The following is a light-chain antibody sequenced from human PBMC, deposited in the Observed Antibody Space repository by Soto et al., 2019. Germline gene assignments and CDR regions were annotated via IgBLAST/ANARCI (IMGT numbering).Light chain of an antibody. Sequence: EIVMTQSPATLSVSPGERVTLSCRASQSVSSTLAWYQQKPRQAPRLLIYGASTRATGIPARFSGSGSGTEFTLTISSLQSEDFAVYYCQQYDNWPPLTFGGGTKVEIK. CDR3: QQYDNWPPLT. J-gene: IGKJ4*01. CDR1: QSVSST. V-gene: IGKV3-15*01. CDR2: GAS.